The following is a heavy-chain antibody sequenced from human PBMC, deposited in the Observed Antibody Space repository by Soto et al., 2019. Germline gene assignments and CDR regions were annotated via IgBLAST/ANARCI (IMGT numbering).Heavy chain of an antibody. CDR1: GGSISSSSYY. V-gene: IGHV4-39*01. CDR3: ARGLDTAMVPLDY. Sequence: SETLSLTCTVSGGSISSSSYYWGWIRQPPGKGLEWIGSIYYSGSTYYNPSLKSRVTISVDTSKTQFSLKLSSVTAADTAVYYCARGLDTAMVPLDYWGQGTLVTVSS. J-gene: IGHJ4*02. D-gene: IGHD5-18*01. CDR2: IYYSGST.